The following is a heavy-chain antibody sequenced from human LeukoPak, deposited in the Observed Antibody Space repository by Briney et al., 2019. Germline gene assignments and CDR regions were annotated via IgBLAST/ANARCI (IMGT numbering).Heavy chain of an antibody. CDR3: ARDIDYGGNSYYYGMDV. J-gene: IGHJ6*02. V-gene: IGHV1-69*04. CDR1: GGTFSSYA. D-gene: IGHD4-23*01. Sequence: GASVKDSCKASGGTFSSYAISWVRQAPGQGLEWMGRIIPILGIANYAQKFQGRVTITADKSTSTAYMELSSLRSEDTAVYYCARDIDYGGNSYYYGMDVWGQGTTVTVSS. CDR2: IIPILGIA.